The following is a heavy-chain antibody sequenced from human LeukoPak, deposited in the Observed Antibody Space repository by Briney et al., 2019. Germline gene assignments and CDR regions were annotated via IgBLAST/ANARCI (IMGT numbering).Heavy chain of an antibody. CDR2: INPNSGGT. Sequence: GASVKVSCKASGYTFTGYYMHWVRQAPGQGLEWMGWINPNSGGTNYAQKFQGRVTMTRNTSISTAYMELSSLRSEDTAVYYCARGGSYSSGWYPIHMDVWGKGTTVTISS. CDR3: ARGGSYSSGWYPIHMDV. D-gene: IGHD6-19*01. V-gene: IGHV1-2*02. CDR1: GYTFTGYY. J-gene: IGHJ6*03.